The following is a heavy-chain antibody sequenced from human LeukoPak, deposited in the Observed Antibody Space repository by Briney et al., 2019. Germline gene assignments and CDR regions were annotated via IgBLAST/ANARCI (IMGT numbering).Heavy chain of an antibody. V-gene: IGHV4-4*08. D-gene: IGHD3-10*01. CDR2: TYTSGST. CDR3: ARRITYMDV. Sequence: SETLSLTCTVSGGSISTYHWSWIRQPPGKGLEWIGYTYTSGSTRYNPSLNSRVTISVDTSKNQFSLKLSSVTAADTAVYYCARRITYMDVWGNGTTVTVSS. J-gene: IGHJ6*03. CDR1: GGSISTYH.